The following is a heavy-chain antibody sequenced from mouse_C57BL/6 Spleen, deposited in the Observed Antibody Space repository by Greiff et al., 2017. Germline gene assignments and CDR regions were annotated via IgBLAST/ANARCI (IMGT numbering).Heavy chain of an antibody. CDR3: ARFYGSPYFDY. D-gene: IGHD1-1*01. Sequence: QVQLQQSGAELVKPGASVKLSCTASGFNIKDYYMHWVKQRTEQGLEWIGDIYPGSGSTNYNEKFKSKATLTVDTSSSTAYMQLSSLTSEDSAVYYCARFYGSPYFDYWGQGTTLTVSS. J-gene: IGHJ2*01. CDR2: IYPGSGST. V-gene: IGHV1-55*01. CDR1: GFNIKDYY.